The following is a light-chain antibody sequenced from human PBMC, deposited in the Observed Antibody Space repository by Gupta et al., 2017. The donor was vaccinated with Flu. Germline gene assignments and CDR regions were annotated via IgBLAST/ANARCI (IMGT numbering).Light chain of an antibody. CDR1: ALPKQF. CDR3: QSADSTETYVV. V-gene: IGLV3-25*03. Sequence: SYELTQPTSVSVSPGQTARIPCSGDALPKQFAYWYQQKPGQAPVLVRYKDSERPSGIPERFSGSTSGTTVTLTISGVQAEDEADDYCQSADSTETYVVFGGGTKLTVL. CDR2: KDS. J-gene: IGLJ2*01.